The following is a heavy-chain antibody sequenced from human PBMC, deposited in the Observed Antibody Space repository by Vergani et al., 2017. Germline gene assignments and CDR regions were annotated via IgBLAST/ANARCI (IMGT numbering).Heavy chain of an antibody. CDR1: GGTFSSYA. D-gene: IGHD3-10*01. CDR3: ASRYYYGSGSYYPFDY. J-gene: IGHJ4*02. Sequence: QVQLVQSGAEVKKPGSSVKVSCKASGGTFSSYAISWVRQAPGQGLEWMGRIIPILGIANYAQKFQGRVTIPADKSTSTAYMELSSLRSEDTAVYYCASRYYYGSGSYYPFDYWGQGTLVTVSS. CDR2: IIPILGIA. V-gene: IGHV1-69*04.